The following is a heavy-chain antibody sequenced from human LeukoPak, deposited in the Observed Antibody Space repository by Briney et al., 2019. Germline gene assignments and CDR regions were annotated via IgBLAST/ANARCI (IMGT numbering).Heavy chain of an antibody. D-gene: IGHD4-23*01. J-gene: IGHJ3*02. CDR2: IFYSGDT. CDR3: ARPMTTVVTDAFDI. V-gene: IGHV4-59*08. CDR1: GGSIGTYY. Sequence: ASETLSLTCIVSGGSIGTYYWSWIRQPPGKGLEWIGNIFYSGDTDYNPSLKSRVTISVDTSKNQFSLKLSSVTAADTAVYYCARPMTTVVTDAFDIWGQGTMVTVSS.